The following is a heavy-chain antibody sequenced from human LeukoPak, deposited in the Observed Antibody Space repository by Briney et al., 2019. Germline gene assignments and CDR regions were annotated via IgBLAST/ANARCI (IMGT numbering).Heavy chain of an antibody. J-gene: IGHJ6*03. Sequence: GASVKVSCKASGYTFTGYYMHWVRQAPGQGLEWMGGIIPIFGTANYAQKFQGRVTITADKSTSTAYMELSSLRSEDTAVYYCARDGRDSSGWYGYYYYYYMDVWGKGTTVTVSS. D-gene: IGHD6-19*01. CDR2: IIPIFGTA. CDR1: GYTFTGYY. V-gene: IGHV1-69*06. CDR3: ARDGRDSSGWYGYYYYYYMDV.